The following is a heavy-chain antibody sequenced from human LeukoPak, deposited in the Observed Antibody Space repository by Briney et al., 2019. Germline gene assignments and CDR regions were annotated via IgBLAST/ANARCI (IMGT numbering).Heavy chain of an antibody. J-gene: IGHJ6*02. D-gene: IGHD3-22*01. V-gene: IGHV3-7*01. CDR3: ATTTVVTGRYYYDMDV. CDR1: GFTFSSYW. Sequence: GGSLRLSCAASGFTFSSYWMSWVRQAPGKGLEWVANIKQDGSEKYYVDSVKGRFTISRDNAKNSLHLQMNSLRAEDTAVYYCATTTVVTGRYYYDMDVWGQGTTVTVSS. CDR2: IKQDGSEK.